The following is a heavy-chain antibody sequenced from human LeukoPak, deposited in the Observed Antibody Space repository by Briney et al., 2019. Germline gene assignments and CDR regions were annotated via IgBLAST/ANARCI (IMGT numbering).Heavy chain of an antibody. V-gene: IGHV3-23*01. D-gene: IGHD4-17*01. CDR1: GFPFSTYA. Sequence: QTGGSLRLSCAASGFPFSTYAMSWVRQAPGKGLEWVSSIRGGDGSTYYADSVKGRFAISRDNSKNTLYLQMNSLRAEDTAVYYCAKDVYGDYGGLDYWGQGTLVTVSS. CDR2: IRGGDGST. J-gene: IGHJ4*02. CDR3: AKDVYGDYGGLDY.